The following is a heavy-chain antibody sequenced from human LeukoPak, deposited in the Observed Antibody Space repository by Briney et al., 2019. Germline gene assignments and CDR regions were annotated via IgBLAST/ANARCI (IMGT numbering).Heavy chain of an antibody. CDR3: ARARGDYHYFDY. CDR2: FYIGGST. CDR1: RFTVSNNY. V-gene: IGHV3-53*01. D-gene: IGHD4-17*01. J-gene: IGHJ4*02. Sequence: GGSLRLSCAASRFTVSNNYMNWVRQAPGKGLEWVSVFYIGGSTYYADSVKGRFTISTDNSKNTLYLQMNSLRAEDTAVYYCARARGDYHYFDYWGQGTLVTVSS.